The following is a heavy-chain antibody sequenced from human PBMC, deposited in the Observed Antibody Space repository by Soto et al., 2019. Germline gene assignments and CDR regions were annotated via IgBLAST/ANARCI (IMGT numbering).Heavy chain of an antibody. D-gene: IGHD4-17*01. J-gene: IGHJ4*02. CDR3: ARGPDAPNYGGNSYYFDY. Sequence: GGSLRLSCAASGFTFSSYSMNWVRQAPGKGLEWVSSISSSSYIYYADSVKGRFTISRDNAKNSLYLQMNSLRAEDTAVYYCARGPDAPNYGGNSYYFDYWGQGTLVTVSS. CDR2: ISSSSYI. V-gene: IGHV3-21*01. CDR1: GFTFSSYS.